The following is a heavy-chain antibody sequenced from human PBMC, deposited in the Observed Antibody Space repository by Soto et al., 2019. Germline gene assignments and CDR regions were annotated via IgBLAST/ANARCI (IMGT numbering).Heavy chain of an antibody. CDR1: GGSISSGGYS. V-gene: IGHV4-30-2*01. Sequence: QLQLQQSGSGLVKPSQTLSLTCAVSGGSISSGGYSWSWIRQPPGKGLEWIGYIYHSGSTYYNPSLKSRVTISVDRSKYQFCLKLSSVSAADTAVYYCARGQVVAAQHWGQGTLVTVSS. J-gene: IGHJ4*02. CDR3: ARGQVVAAQH. D-gene: IGHD2-15*01. CDR2: IYHSGST.